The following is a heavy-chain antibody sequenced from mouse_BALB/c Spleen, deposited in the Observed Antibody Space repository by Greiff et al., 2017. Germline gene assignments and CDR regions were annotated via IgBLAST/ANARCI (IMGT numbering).Heavy chain of an antibody. CDR1: GFTFSDYG. CDR2: ISNLAYSI. Sequence: EVKLVESGGGLVQPGGSRKLSGAATGFTFSDYGMAWVRQAPGKGPEWVAFISNLAYSIYYADTVTGRFTISRENAKNTLYLEMSSLRSEDTAMYYCARAFTFFDYWGQGTTLTVSS. CDR3: ARAFTFFDY. V-gene: IGHV5-15*02. D-gene: IGHD1-1*01. J-gene: IGHJ2*01.